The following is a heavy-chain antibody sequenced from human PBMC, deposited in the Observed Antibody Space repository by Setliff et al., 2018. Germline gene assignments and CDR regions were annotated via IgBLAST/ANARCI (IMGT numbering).Heavy chain of an antibody. J-gene: IGHJ4*02. CDR1: GGSVSGSSYY. CDR3: ARRETYYNFWSGYYAY. D-gene: IGHD3-3*01. CDR2: IYYSGST. Sequence: KTSETLSLTCTVSGGSVSGSSYYWGWIRQPPGKGLEWIGSIYYSGSTYYNPSLKSRVTISVDTSKNQFSLKLSSVTAADTAVYYCARRETYYNFWSGYYAYWGQGTLVTVSS. V-gene: IGHV4-39*07.